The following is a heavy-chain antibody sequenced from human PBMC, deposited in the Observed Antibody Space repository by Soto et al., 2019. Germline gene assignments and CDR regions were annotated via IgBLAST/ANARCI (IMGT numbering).Heavy chain of an antibody. CDR1: GFTFSSYD. J-gene: IGHJ3*01. V-gene: IGHV3-48*03. D-gene: IGHD6-19*01. Sequence: GGSLRLSCAASGFTFSSYDMNWVRQAPGKGLEWVSYISSSGATIYYADSVKGRFTISRDNAKNSLYLLMNSLRVEDTAVYYRAKSGGNGWFADAFDVWGQGTMVTVSS. CDR2: ISSSGATI. CDR3: AKSGGNGWFADAFDV.